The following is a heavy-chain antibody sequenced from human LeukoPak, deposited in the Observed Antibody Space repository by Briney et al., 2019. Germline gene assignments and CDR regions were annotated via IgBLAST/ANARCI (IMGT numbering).Heavy chain of an antibody. J-gene: IGHJ4*02. D-gene: IGHD6-13*01. CDR1: GFTFNLYV. V-gene: IGHV3-23*01. CDR3: ARDLAYSSSWAY. Sequence: GGSLRLSCAASGFTFNLYVMSWVRQAPGKGLEWVSTISGSGVSTYYADSVKGRFTISRDNAKNSLYLQMNSLRAEDTAVYYCARDLAYSSSWAYWGQGTLVTVSS. CDR2: ISGSGVST.